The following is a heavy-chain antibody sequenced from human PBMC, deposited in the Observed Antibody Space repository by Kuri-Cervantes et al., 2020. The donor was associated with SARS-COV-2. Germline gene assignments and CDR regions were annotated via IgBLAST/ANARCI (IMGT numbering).Heavy chain of an antibody. CDR3: ARDSGGYGSGDY. Sequence: ASVKVSCKASGYTFTSYAMNWVRQAPGQGLEWMGGFDPEDGETIYAQKLQGRVTMTTDTSTSTAYMELRSLRSDDTAVYYCARDSGGYGSGDYWGQGTLVTVSS. J-gene: IGHJ4*02. V-gene: IGHV1-18*01. D-gene: IGHD3-10*01. CDR2: FDPEDGET. CDR1: GYTFTSYA.